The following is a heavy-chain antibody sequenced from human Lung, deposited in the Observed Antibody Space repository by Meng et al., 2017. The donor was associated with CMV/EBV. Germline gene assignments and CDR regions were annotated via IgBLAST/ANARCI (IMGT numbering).Heavy chain of an antibody. Sequence: QVQSVEAGGEVEKPGASWKVSCKASGYTFTGYYMHWLRQAPGQGLEWVGRITPSSGGTTYAQKFQGRVTMTRDTSISTAYMELSSLRSDDATIYYCVRANLGSADYWGQGTLVTVSS. CDR1: GYTFTGYY. V-gene: IGHV1-2*06. CDR3: VRANLGSADY. CDR2: ITPSSGGT. D-gene: IGHD7-27*01. J-gene: IGHJ4*02.